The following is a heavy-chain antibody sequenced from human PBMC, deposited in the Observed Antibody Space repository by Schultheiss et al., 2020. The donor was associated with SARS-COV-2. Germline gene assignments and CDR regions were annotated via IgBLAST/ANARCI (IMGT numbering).Heavy chain of an antibody. CDR1: GGSISSYY. CDR3: ARGQGDYDSGWFNP. D-gene: IGHD5-12*01. CDR2: IYYSGST. V-gene: IGHV4-59*12. J-gene: IGHJ5*02. Sequence: GSLRLSCTVSGGSISSYYWSWIRQPPGKGLEWIGYIYYSGSTNYNPSLKSRVTISVDTSKNQFSLKLSSVTAADTAVYYCARGQGDYDSGWFNPWGQGTLVTVSS.